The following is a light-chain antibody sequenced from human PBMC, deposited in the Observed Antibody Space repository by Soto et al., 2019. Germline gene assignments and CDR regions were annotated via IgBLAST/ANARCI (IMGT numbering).Light chain of an antibody. CDR2: HAS. Sequence: ELVLTQSPAILSASPGETATLSCRASESVTRNLAWYQHIPGQAPRLLVFHASVRATGIPARFSGSGSGTEFSLTTSNLQSEDFAVYFCQQYNDWPPITFGQGTRLEIK. J-gene: IGKJ5*01. CDR1: ESVTRN. V-gene: IGKV3-15*01. CDR3: QQYNDWPPIT.